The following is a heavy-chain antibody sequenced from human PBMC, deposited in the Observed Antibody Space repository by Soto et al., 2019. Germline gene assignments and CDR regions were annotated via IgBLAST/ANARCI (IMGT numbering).Heavy chain of an antibody. D-gene: IGHD2-15*01. CDR2: INHTGDT. CDR1: GGSFSGYY. V-gene: IGHV4-34*01. CDR3: AREVGYYSAARRNLYFDY. J-gene: IGHJ4*02. Sequence: LSLTCAVSGGSFSGYYWSWVRQTPGKGLEWIGDINHTGDTNYNPSLKSRVMISVDTAKTQFSLNVTSVTAADTAVYYCAREVGYYSAARRNLYFDYWGPGTLVTVSS.